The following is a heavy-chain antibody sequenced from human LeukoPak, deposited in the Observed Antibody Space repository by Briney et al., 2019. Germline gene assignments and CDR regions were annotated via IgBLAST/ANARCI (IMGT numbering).Heavy chain of an antibody. CDR1: VFPFSSYA. CDR3: ARVGYSGYDYDY. D-gene: IGHD5-12*01. Sequence: GGSLRLSCGASVFPFSSYAISWVRQAPGKGLEWVSVISGSGDSTYYADSVEGRCTSSRDNSKDALYLQMNSLRAEDTAVYYCARVGYSGYDYDYWGQGTLVTVSS. J-gene: IGHJ4*02. CDR2: ISGSGDST. V-gene: IGHV3-23*01.